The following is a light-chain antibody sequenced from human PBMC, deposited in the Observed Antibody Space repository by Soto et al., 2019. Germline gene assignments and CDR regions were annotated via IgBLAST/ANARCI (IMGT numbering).Light chain of an antibody. CDR1: ISNIGTNS. CDR3: AAWDDNLNGPL. CDR2: ADS. V-gene: IGLV1-44*01. J-gene: IGLJ1*01. Sequence: VLTQPPSASGTPGQRVTISCSGDISNIGTNSVHWYQHLPGTAPKLVIYADSQRPSGVPDRFSGSKSGTSASLAISGLQSEDDADYLCAAWDDNLNGPLFGTGTKVTVL.